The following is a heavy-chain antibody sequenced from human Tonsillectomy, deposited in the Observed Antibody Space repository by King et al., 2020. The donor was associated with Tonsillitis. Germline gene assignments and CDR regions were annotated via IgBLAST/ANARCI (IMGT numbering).Heavy chain of an antibody. J-gene: IGHJ3*02. CDR2: LISDGSST. CDR3: ARDGGSHDAFDI. Sequence: VQLVESGGGLVQPGGSLRLSCAASVFTFISYWMHWVRQAPGKGLVLVSRLISDGSSTIYADSVKGRLTIARDNAKNTLYLQMNSLRAEDTAVYYCARDGGSHDAFDIWGQGTMVTVSS. V-gene: IGHV3-74*01. D-gene: IGHD3-16*01. CDR1: VFTFISYW.